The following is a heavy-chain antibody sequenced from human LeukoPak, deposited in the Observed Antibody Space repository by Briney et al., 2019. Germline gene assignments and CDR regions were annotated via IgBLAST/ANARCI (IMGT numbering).Heavy chain of an antibody. Sequence: SETLSLTCAVYGGSFSGYYWSWIRQPPGKGLEWIGEINHSGSTNYNPSLKSRVTISVDTSKNQFSLKLSSVTAADTAVYYCARHLLYYGSGSYAGYYYYMDVWGKGTTVTISS. CDR2: INHSGST. D-gene: IGHD3-10*01. V-gene: IGHV4-34*01. CDR3: ARHLLYYGSGSYAGYYYYMDV. CDR1: GGSFSGYY. J-gene: IGHJ6*03.